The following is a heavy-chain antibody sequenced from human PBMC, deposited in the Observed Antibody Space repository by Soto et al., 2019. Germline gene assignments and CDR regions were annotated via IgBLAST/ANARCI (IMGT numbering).Heavy chain of an antibody. V-gene: IGHV4-31*03. Sequence: QVQLQESGPGLVKPSQTLSLTCTVSGGSISSGGYYWSWIRQHPGKGLESIGYIYYSGSTYYNPALKSRVTISVDTSKNQFSLKLSSVTAADTAVYYCARYLTVKSSFDYWGQGTLVTVSS. CDR3: ARYLTVKSSFDY. D-gene: IGHD4-17*01. J-gene: IGHJ4*02. CDR2: IYYSGST. CDR1: GGSISSGGYY.